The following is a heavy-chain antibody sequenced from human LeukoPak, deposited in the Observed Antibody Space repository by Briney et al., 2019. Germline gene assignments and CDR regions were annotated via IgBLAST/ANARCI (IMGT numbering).Heavy chain of an antibody. V-gene: IGHV3-23*01. CDR3: AKDRATTLHFDY. J-gene: IGHJ4*02. Sequence: SGGSLRLSCAASGFTVSSNYMSWVRQAPGKGLEWVSAISGSGGSTYYADSVKGRFTISRDNSKNTLYLQMNSLRAEDTAVYYCAKDRATTLHFDYWGQGTLVTVSS. CDR2: ISGSGGST. CDR1: GFTVSSNY. D-gene: IGHD5-12*01.